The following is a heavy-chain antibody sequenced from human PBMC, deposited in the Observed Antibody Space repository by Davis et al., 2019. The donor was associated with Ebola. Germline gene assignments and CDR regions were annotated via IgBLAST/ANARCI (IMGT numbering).Heavy chain of an antibody. Sequence: GESLKISCKGSGYSFTSYWIGWVRQMPGKGLEWMGIIYPGDSDTRYSPSFQGQVTISADKSISTAYLQWSSLKASDTAMYYCARLAIDSSGHNWFDPWGQGTLVTVSS. CDR1: GYSFTSYW. CDR3: ARLAIDSSGHNWFDP. D-gene: IGHD3-22*01. V-gene: IGHV5-51*01. J-gene: IGHJ5*02. CDR2: IYPGDSDT.